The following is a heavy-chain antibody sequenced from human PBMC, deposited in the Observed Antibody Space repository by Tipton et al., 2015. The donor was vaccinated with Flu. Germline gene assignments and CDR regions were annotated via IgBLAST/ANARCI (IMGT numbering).Heavy chain of an antibody. CDR3: ARWGNGIAAYYFDY. J-gene: IGHJ4*02. CDR2: INHSGST. D-gene: IGHD6-13*01. V-gene: IGHV4-34*01. Sequence: TLSLTCAVYGGSFSGYYWSWIRPPPGKGLEWIGEINHSGSTNYNPSLKSRVTISVDTSKNQFSLKLSSVTAADTAVYYCARWGNGIAAYYFDYWGQRTLATVSS. CDR1: GGSFSGYY.